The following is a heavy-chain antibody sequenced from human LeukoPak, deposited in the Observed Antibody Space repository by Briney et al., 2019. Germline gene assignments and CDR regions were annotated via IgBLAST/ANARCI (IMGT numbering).Heavy chain of an antibody. CDR3: ARVPRSYYYYYYMDV. Sequence: PGGSLRLSCAASGFTFSSYWMSWIRQPPGKGLEWLGYIYYSGSSNYNPSLKSRVTISADTSKNQFSLKLSSVTAADTAVYYCARVPRSYYYYYYMDVWGKGTTVTVSS. CDR1: GFTFSSYW. CDR2: IYYSGSS. J-gene: IGHJ6*03. V-gene: IGHV4-59*01.